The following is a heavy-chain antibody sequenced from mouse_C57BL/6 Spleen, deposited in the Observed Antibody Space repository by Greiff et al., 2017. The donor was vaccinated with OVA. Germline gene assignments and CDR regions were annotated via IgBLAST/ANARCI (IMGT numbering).Heavy chain of an antibody. CDR3: VRPELGRNYYAMDY. CDR1: GFTFSDYG. Sequence: EVKLVESGGGLVKPGGSLKLSCAASGFTFSDYGMHWVRQAPEKGLEWVAYISSGSSTIYYADTVKGRFTLSRDNAKNTLFLQMTSLRSEDTAMYYCVRPELGRNYYAMDYWGQGTSVTVSS. CDR2: ISSGSSTI. J-gene: IGHJ4*01. D-gene: IGHD4-1*01. V-gene: IGHV5-17*01.